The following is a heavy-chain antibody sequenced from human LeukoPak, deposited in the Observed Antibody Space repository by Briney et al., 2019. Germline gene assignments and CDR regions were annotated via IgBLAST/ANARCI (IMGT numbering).Heavy chain of an antibody. CDR3: ARGFGYDNILTY. CDR2: INSEGSST. Sequence: GGSLSLSCAVSGFSSSSYWMHCVRQAPGKGQVWVSRINSEGSSTSYADSVNGRFTISRDNAKNTLYLQMNSLRAEDTAVYYCARGFGYDNILTYWGQGTLVTVSS. J-gene: IGHJ4*02. D-gene: IGHD5-12*01. CDR1: GFSSSSYW. V-gene: IGHV3-74*01.